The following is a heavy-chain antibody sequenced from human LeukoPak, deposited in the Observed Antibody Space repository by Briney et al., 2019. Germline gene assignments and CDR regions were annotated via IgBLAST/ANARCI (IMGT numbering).Heavy chain of an antibody. CDR2: INPNSGGT. CDR1: GGTFSSYA. Sequence: ASVKVSCKASGGTFSSYAISWVRQAPAQGLEWMGRINPNSGGTSYAQKFQGRVTVTRDTSITTAYMELSRLRSDDTAVYYCARALLVRNGYNYSPNYFDYWGQGTLVTVSS. CDR3: ARALLVRNGYNYSPNYFDY. V-gene: IGHV1-2*02. D-gene: IGHD5-24*01. J-gene: IGHJ4*02.